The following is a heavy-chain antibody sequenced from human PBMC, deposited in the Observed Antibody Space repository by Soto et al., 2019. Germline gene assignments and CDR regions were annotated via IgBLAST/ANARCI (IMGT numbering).Heavy chain of an antibody. CDR3: ATVLSGTSLFDY. V-gene: IGHV4-59*01. Sequence: SETLSLTCTVSGGAIISDYWSWIRQPPGKGLEWIGYISYSGSTNYNPSLKSLATISVDTSKNQFSLKLSSVTAADTAVYYCATVLSGTSLFDYCGQGPLVTVYS. CDR1: GGAIISDY. D-gene: IGHD1-26*01. J-gene: IGHJ4*02. CDR2: ISYSGST.